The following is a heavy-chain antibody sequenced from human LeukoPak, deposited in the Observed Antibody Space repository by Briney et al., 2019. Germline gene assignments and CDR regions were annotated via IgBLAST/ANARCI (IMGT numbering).Heavy chain of an antibody. CDR3: ARHYYDRSDSYSFDY. J-gene: IGHJ4*02. D-gene: IGHD3-22*01. Sequence: PSETLSLTCTVSGGSISGYYWSWIRQPPGKGLEWIGCIFSSGSTNYNPSLKTRVTISEHTSVNQFSLKLSSVTAADTAVYYCARHYYDRSDSYSFDYWGQGTQVTVSS. CDR2: IFSSGST. V-gene: IGHV4-59*08. CDR1: GGSISGYY.